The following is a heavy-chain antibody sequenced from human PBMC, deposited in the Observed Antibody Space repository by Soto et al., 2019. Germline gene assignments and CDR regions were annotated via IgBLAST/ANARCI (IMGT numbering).Heavy chain of an antibody. CDR1: GFTFSTYA. J-gene: IGHJ4*02. CDR2: VSASGLNT. CDR3: AKDGRRRTFGYFFNS. Sequence: EVQLLESGGKLVQPGGSLTLSCAASGFTFSTYAMAWVRQAPGKGLEWVSGVSASGLNTDYADPVKGRFYISRDNSKNTQPPTMNSLRAEDTALYCCAKDGRRRTFGYFFNSWGQGTPVTDSS. D-gene: IGHD5-12*01. V-gene: IGHV3-23*01.